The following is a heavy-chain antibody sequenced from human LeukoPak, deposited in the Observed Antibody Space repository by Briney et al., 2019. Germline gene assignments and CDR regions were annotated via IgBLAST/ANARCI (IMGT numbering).Heavy chain of an antibody. CDR3: ATYRQVLLPFES. J-gene: IGHJ4*02. CDR1: GFTFTFYA. Sequence: PGGSLRLSCAASGFTFTFYAMHWVRQPPGKGLEWVSSIFPSGGEIHYADSVRGRFTISRDNSKSILSLQMNSLRAEDTAIYYCATYRQVLLPFESWGQGTLVTVSS. V-gene: IGHV3-23*01. D-gene: IGHD5-18*01. CDR2: IFPSGGEI.